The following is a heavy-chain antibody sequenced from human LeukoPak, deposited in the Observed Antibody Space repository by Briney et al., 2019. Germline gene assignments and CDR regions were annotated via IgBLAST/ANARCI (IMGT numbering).Heavy chain of an antibody. J-gene: IGHJ5*02. CDR1: GGSFSGYY. CDR3: AISTTSYNWFDP. D-gene: IGHD2-2*01. Sequence: SETLSLTCAVYGGSFSGYYWSWIRQPPGKGLERIGEINHSGSTNYNPSLKSRVTISVDTSKNQFSLKLSSVTAADTAVYYCAISTTSYNWFDPWGQGTLVTVSS. V-gene: IGHV4-34*01. CDR2: INHSGST.